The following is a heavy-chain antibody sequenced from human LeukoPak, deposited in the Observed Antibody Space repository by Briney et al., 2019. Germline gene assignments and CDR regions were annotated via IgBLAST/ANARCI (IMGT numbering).Heavy chain of an antibody. Sequence: ASVKVSCKASGYTFSTFPINWVRQAPGQGLEWMGGIIPIFGTANYAQKFQGRVTITADESTSTAYMELSSLRSEDTAVYYCARVAYAATIGSGWFDPWGQGTLVTVSS. J-gene: IGHJ5*02. D-gene: IGHD5-12*01. CDR3: ARVAYAATIGSGWFDP. V-gene: IGHV1-69*13. CDR1: GYTFSTFP. CDR2: IIPIFGTA.